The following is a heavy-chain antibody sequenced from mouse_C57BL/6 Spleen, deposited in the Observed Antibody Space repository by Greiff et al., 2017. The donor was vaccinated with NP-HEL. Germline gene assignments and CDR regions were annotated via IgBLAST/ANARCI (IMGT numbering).Heavy chain of an antibody. CDR3: ARYDYGGDFDY. CDR2: IYPYNGVS. Sequence: EVQLVESGPELVKPGASVKISCKASGYSFTGYYMHWVQQSHGNILDWIGYIYPYNGVSSYNQKFKGKATLTVDKSSSTGYMELRSLTAEDSAVYYCARYDYGGDFDYWGQGTTLTVSS. J-gene: IGHJ2*01. D-gene: IGHD1-1*01. V-gene: IGHV1-31*01. CDR1: GYSFTGYY.